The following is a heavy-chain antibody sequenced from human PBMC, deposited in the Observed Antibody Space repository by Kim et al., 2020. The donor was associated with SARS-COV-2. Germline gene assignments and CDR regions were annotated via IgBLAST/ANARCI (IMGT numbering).Heavy chain of an antibody. V-gene: IGHV3-23*01. J-gene: IGHJ4*02. D-gene: IGHD6-6*01. CDR3: AKDGVAARPGTECLFDY. Sequence: GGSLRLSCAASGFTFSSYAMSWVRQAPGKGLEWVSAISGSGGSTYYADSVKGRFTISRDNSKNTLYLQMNSLRAEDTAVYYCAKDGVAARPGTECLFDYWGQGTLVTVSS. CDR2: ISGSGGST. CDR1: GFTFSSYA.